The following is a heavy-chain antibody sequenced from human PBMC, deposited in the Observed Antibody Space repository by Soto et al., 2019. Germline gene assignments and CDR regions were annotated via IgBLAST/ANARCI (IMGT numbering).Heavy chain of an antibody. J-gene: IGHJ3*02. CDR3: ASGDILTGHTGDAFDI. CDR2: MRPNSGNT. V-gene: IGHV1-8*01. D-gene: IGHD3-9*01. CDR1: GDGFACYA. Sequence: GAPVEACCEASGDGFACYARNWPRQATGQGLEWMGCMRPNSGNTDYAQKFQSRVTMSRNNSISTACMELSSLRSEDKAVYYCASGDILTGHTGDAFDIWRKGTRVTVSS.